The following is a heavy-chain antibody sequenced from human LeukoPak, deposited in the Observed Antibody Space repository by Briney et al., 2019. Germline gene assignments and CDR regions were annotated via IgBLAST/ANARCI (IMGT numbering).Heavy chain of an antibody. CDR3: ARDPTADDY. Sequence: GGSLRLSCAASGNYWMHWVRQAPGKGLVWVSHINSDGSWTSYADSVKGRFTISRDNAKNSLFLQMNSLRAEDTAIYYCARDPTADDYWGQGTLVTVSS. D-gene: IGHD2-2*01. V-gene: IGHV3-74*01. CDR2: INSDGSWT. J-gene: IGHJ4*02. CDR1: GNYW.